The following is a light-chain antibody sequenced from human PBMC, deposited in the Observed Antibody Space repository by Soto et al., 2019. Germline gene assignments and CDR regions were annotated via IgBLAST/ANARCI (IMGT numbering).Light chain of an antibody. CDR3: QQLNSYLIT. CDR2: AAS. V-gene: IGKV1-9*01. Sequence: IQLTQSPSSLSASVGDRVTITCRASQGISSYLAWYQQKPGKAPKLLIYAASTLQSGVPSRFSGSGSVTDFTLTISSLQTEDFATYYCQQLNSYLITFGQGTRLEIK. CDR1: QGISSY. J-gene: IGKJ5*01.